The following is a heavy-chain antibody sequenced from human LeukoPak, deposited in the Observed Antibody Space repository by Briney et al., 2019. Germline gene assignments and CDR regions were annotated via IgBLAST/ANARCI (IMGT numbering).Heavy chain of an antibody. D-gene: IGHD3-16*02. CDR1: GFTFDDYG. J-gene: IGHJ6*03. CDR3: ARRESSYQNYYYYYHMDV. Sequence: VGSLRLSCAASGFTFDDYGMSWVRQAPGQGLEWVSDIYWNGDSTVYAASVKGRCTITRDNAKISLYLQMNSLRAEDTALYYCARRESSYQNYYYYYHMDVWGKGTTVTVSS. CDR2: IYWNGDST. V-gene: IGHV3-20*04.